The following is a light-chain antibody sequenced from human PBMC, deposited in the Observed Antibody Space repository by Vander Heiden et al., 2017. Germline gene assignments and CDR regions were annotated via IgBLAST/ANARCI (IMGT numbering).Light chain of an antibody. CDR1: QSVSSSY. J-gene: IGKJ1*01. Sequence: ELVLTQSPGTRSLSPGERTTLSCRASQSVSSSYLAWYQQKPGQAPRLLIYGASSRATGIPDRFSGSGSGTDFTLTISRLEPEDFAVYYCQQDGSSPQTFGQGTRVEMK. CDR3: QQDGSSPQT. V-gene: IGKV3-20*01. CDR2: GAS.